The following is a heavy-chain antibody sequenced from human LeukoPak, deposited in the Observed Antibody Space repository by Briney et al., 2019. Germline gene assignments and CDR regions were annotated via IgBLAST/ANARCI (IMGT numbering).Heavy chain of an antibody. J-gene: IGHJ3*02. CDR1: GFIFRNYY. CDR2: INGSGGST. Sequence: PGGSLRLSCVASGFIFRNYYMSWVRQAPGKGLEWISAINGSGGSTYYADSVKGRFTISRDNSKNTLYLQMNSLRVEDTAVYYCAKDLPSLGPIEWELGGDAFDIWGQGTMVTVSS. CDR3: AKDLPSLGPIEWELGGDAFDI. D-gene: IGHD1-26*01. V-gene: IGHV3-23*01.